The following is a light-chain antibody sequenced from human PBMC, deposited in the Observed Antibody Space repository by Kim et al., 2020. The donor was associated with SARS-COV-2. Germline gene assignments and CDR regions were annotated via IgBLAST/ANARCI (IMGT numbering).Light chain of an antibody. CDR3: QAWDSSTVV. CDR1: KLGDKY. J-gene: IGLJ2*01. V-gene: IGLV3-1*01. Sequence: SLTPGQTASMTCSGDKLGDKYACWYQQKPSQSPVLVIYQDSKRPSGIPERFSGSNSGNTATLTIGGTQAMDEADYYCQAWDSSTVVFGGGTQLTVL. CDR2: QDS.